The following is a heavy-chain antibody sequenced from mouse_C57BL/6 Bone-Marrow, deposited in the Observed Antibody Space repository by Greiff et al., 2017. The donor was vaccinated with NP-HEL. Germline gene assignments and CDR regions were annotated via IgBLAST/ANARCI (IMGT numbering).Heavy chain of an antibody. CDR2: IYPGDGDT. Sequence: QVQLQQSGAELVKPGASVKISCKASGYAFSSYWMNWVKQRPGKGLEWIGQIYPGDGDTNYNGKFKGKATLTADKSSSTAYMQLSSLTSEDSAVYFCAQRPYGNYGTPGGFDVWGTGTTVTVSS. CDR1: GYAFSSYW. J-gene: IGHJ1*03. CDR3: AQRPYGNYGTPGGFDV. D-gene: IGHD2-1*01. V-gene: IGHV1-80*01.